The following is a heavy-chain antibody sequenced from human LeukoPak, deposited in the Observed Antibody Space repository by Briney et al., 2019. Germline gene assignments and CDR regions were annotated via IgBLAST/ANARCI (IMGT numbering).Heavy chain of an antibody. CDR3: ASGEFRHGLQVDY. CDR1: GGSISSSAYH. V-gene: IGHV4-31*02. Sequence: PSQTLSLTCSVSGGSISSSAYHWRWFRQHPGKSLEWIGYIYYTGRTYYSPSLKIRVTISLDTSKNQFSLNLSSLTAADTAVYYRASGEFRHGLQVDYWCQGTVVAVSS. CDR2: IYYTGRT. J-gene: IGHJ4*02. D-gene: IGHD2-8*01.